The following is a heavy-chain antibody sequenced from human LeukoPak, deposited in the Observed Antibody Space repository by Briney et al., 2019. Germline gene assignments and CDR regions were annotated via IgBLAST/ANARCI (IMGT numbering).Heavy chain of an antibody. V-gene: IGHV4-34*01. CDR2: ISHSGST. CDR1: GGSFSGYY. D-gene: IGHD2-2*01. CDR3: ARYSRPAATLDY. Sequence: SETLSLTCAVYGGSFSGYYWSWIRQPPGKGLEWIGEISHSGSTNYNPSLKSRVTISVDTSENQFSLKLSSVTAAGTAVYYCARYSRPAATLDYWGQGTLVTVSS. J-gene: IGHJ4*02.